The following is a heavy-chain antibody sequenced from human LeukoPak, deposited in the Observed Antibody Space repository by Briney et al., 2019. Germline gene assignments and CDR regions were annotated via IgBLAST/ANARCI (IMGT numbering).Heavy chain of an antibody. D-gene: IGHD3-22*01. J-gene: IGHJ3*02. V-gene: IGHV5-51*01. Sequence: GESLKISCQGSGYSFTYYWIGWVRQMPGKGLEWMGIIYPGDSDTRYSPSFQGQVTISANKSISTAYLQWSSLKASDTAMYYCAFRVVVTRGDAFDIWGQGTMVTVSS. CDR1: GYSFTYYW. CDR3: AFRVVVTRGDAFDI. CDR2: IYPGDSDT.